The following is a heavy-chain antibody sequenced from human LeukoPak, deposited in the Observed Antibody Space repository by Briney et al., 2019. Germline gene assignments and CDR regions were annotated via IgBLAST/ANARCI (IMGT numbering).Heavy chain of an antibody. CDR1: GFTLSNYW. J-gene: IGHJ4*02. CDR3: AKDRGRYYDSSGYYWGYYFDS. D-gene: IGHD3-22*01. V-gene: IGHV3-74*01. CDR2: DNPDGTDT. Sequence: GGSLRLSCVASGFTLSNYWMHWVRQAPGKGLVWVSRDNPDGTDTTYADSVRGRFTISRDNSKNTLYLQMSSLRAEDTAVYYCAKDRGRYYDSSGYYWGYYFDSWGQGILVTVST.